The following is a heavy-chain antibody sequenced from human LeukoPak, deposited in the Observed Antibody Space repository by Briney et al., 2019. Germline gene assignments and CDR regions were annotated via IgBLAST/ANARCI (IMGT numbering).Heavy chain of an antibody. D-gene: IGHD3-10*01. Sequence: PSGGSLRLSCAASGFTFSSFAMSWVRQAPGKGLEWVSTISGSVGNTYYADSVKGRFTISRDNSKNTLYLQMNSLRAEDTAVYYCAESAAGPYYFHGMDVWGQGTTVTVPS. CDR2: ISGSVGNT. J-gene: IGHJ6*02. CDR3: AESAAGPYYFHGMDV. CDR1: GFTFSSFA. V-gene: IGHV3-23*01.